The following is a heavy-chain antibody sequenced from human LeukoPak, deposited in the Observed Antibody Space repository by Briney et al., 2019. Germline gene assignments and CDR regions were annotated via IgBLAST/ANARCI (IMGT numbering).Heavy chain of an antibody. J-gene: IGHJ4*02. CDR2: INWNGGST. Sequence: GGSLRLSCAASGFTFDDHGMNWVRHAPGKGLEWVSGINWNGGSTFYADSVKGRFTISRDNARNALYLQMNSLTAEDTALYHCARDRSYGSFDYWGQGTLVTVSS. D-gene: IGHD5-18*01. V-gene: IGHV3-20*01. CDR1: GFTFDDHG. CDR3: ARDRSYGSFDY.